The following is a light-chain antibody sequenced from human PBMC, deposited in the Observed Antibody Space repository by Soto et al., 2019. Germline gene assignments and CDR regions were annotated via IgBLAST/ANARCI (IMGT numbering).Light chain of an antibody. J-gene: IGKJ5*01. Sequence: EIVLPQSHGTLSLSPGESSTLSRGASQSVSSRFLAWYQQNPGRAHRVLIYDASTRATGVPDRFSGSGSGTDFTLTISRLEPEDFAVYYCQQYGGSPVTFGQGTRLEIK. V-gene: IGKV3D-20*01. CDR1: QSVSSRF. CDR2: DAS. CDR3: QQYGGSPVT.